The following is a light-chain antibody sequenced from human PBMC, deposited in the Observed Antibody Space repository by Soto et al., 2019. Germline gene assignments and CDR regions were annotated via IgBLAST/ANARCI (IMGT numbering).Light chain of an antibody. J-gene: IGKJ1*01. CDR2: GAS. Sequence: EIVLTQSPGTLSLSPGERTTLSCRAIQSISRYLAWHQQKPGQAPRLLIYGASNRATGIPARFSGSGSGTDFTLTISSLQPEDFAVYYCQQHNNYPPWTFGQGTKVDIK. CDR3: QQHNNYPPWT. CDR1: QSISRY. V-gene: IGKV3-11*01.